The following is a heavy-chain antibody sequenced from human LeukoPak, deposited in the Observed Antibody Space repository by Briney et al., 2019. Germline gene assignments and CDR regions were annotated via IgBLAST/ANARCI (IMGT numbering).Heavy chain of an antibody. D-gene: IGHD6-19*01. J-gene: IGHJ4*02. CDR3: ASSARRWLAAYWFDY. CDR1: GFTFSSYG. V-gene: IGHV3-30*03. CDR2: ISYDGSNK. Sequence: PGRSLRLSCAASGFTFSSYGMHWVRQAPGKGLEWVAVISYDGSNKYYADSVKGRFTISRDNSKNTLYLQMYSLRAEDTAVYYCASSARRWLAAYWFDYWGQGTLVTVSS.